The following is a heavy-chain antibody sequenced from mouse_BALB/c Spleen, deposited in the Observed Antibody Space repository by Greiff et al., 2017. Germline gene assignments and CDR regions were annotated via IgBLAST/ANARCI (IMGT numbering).Heavy chain of an antibody. J-gene: IGHJ2*01. Sequence: VQLKESGPELVKPGASVKISCKASGYTFTDYNMHWVKQSHGKSLEWIGYIYPYNGGTGYNQKFKSKATLTVDNSSITAYMELRSLTSEDSAVYYCSGPYYFDYWGQGTTLTVSS. V-gene: IGHV1S29*02. CDR3: SGPYYFDY. CDR2: IYPYNGGT. CDR1: GYTFTDYN.